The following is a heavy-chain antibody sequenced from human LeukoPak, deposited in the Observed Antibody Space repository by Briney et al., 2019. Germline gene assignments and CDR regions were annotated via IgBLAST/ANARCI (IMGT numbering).Heavy chain of an antibody. J-gene: IGHJ5*02. CDR2: IYYSGST. Sequence: SETLSLTCTVSGGSITSYYWSWIRQPPGKGLEWIGYIYYSGSTNYKPSVKSRVTISVDTSKNQFSLKLSSVTAADTAVYYCARGGYYGSGNDFRFDPWGQGTLVTVSS. D-gene: IGHD3-10*01. V-gene: IGHV4-59*01. CDR1: GGSITSYY. CDR3: ARGGYYGSGNDFRFDP.